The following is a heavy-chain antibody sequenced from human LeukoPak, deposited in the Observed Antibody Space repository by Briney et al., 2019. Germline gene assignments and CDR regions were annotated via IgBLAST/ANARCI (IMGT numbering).Heavy chain of an antibody. J-gene: IGHJ6*03. V-gene: IGHV3-53*05. CDR1: GFTVSSNY. D-gene: IGHD1-1*01. CDR3: AKDDGTGYYYYYMDV. Sequence: QPGGSLRLSCAASGFTVSSNYMSWVRQAPGKGLEWVSVIYSGGSTYYADSVKGRFTISRDNSKNTLYLQMNSLRAEDTAVYYCAKDDGTGYYYYYMDVWGKGTTVTISS. CDR2: IYSGGST.